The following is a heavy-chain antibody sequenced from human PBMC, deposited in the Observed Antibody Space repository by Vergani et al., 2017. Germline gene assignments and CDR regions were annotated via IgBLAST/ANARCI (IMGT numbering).Heavy chain of an antibody. J-gene: IGHJ3*02. CDR2: IVVGSGNT. CDR1: GFTFTSSA. D-gene: IGHD6-19*01. Sequence: QMQLVQSGPEVKKPGTSVKVSCKASGFTFTSSAMQWVRQARGQRLEWIGWIVVGSGNTNYAQKFQERVTITRDMSTSTAYMELGSLRSEDTAVYYCAADRLDSSGWFGAFDIWGQGTMVTVSS. V-gene: IGHV1-58*02. CDR3: AADRLDSSGWFGAFDI.